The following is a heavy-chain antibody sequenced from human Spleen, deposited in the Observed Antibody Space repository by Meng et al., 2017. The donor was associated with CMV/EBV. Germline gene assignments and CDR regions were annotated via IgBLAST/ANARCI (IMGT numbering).Heavy chain of an antibody. J-gene: IGHJ4*02. CDR3: ARDRLPTVYRGLDY. Sequence: GESLKISCAGSGFIFSSYNMNWVRQPPGKGLEWVASISSSGSYIYYTDSVKGRFIVSRDNAQNSLFLQMNGLRGEDTAVYYCARDRLPTVYRGLDYWGRGMLVTVSS. CDR2: ISSSGSYI. D-gene: IGHD1-26*01. V-gene: IGHV3-21*01. CDR1: GFIFSSYN.